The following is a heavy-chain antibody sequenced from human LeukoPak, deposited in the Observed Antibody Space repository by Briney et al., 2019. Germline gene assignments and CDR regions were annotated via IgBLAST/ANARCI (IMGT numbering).Heavy chain of an antibody. Sequence: PSQTLSLTCNVSGGSISRGSYHWSWIRQPAGKGLEWIGRILTSGSTNYNPSLKSRVTISVDTSKNQFSLKLSSVTAADTAVYYCASGIAVGLFDPWGQGTLVTVSS. D-gene: IGHD6-19*01. CDR2: ILTSGST. J-gene: IGHJ5*02. V-gene: IGHV4-61*02. CDR1: GGSISRGSYH. CDR3: ASGIAVGLFDP.